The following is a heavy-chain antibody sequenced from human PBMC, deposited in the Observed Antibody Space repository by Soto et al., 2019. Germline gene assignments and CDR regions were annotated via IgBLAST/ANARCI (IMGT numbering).Heavy chain of an antibody. CDR2: TYYRSRWYN. Sequence: SQTLSLTCAISGDSVSSNSAAWNWIRQSPSRGLEWLGRTYYRSRWYNDYAVSVKSRITINSDTSKNQFSLQLNSVTPEDSAVYYCARGAPYSYTTGFYSRGQGTPVTVSS. CDR1: GDSVSSNSAA. J-gene: IGHJ4*02. CDR3: ARGAPYSYTTGFYS. V-gene: IGHV6-1*01. D-gene: IGHD3-16*02.